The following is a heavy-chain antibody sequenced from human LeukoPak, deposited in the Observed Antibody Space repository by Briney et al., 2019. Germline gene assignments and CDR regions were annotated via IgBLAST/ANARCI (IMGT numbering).Heavy chain of an antibody. J-gene: IGHJ4*02. CDR1: GFTFTSYG. D-gene: IGHD2-15*01. V-gene: IGHV3-33*01. CDR3: VRDGHQGIFTWC. Sequence: PGGSLRLSCAASGFTFTSYGMHWVRQAPGKGLEWVAVIWYDGRNKYYVDSVKGRFTISRNNSKNTVYLQMNSLRGEDTAVYYCVRDGHQGIFTWCWGQGTLVTVSS. CDR2: IWYDGRNK.